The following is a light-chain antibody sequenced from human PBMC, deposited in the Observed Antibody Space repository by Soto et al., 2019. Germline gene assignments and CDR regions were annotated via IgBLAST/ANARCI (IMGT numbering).Light chain of an antibody. CDR3: AAWDDSLNGYYV. V-gene: IGLV1-44*01. CDR2: SNN. J-gene: IGLJ1*01. CDR1: SSNIGSNT. Sequence: QSVLTQPPSASWTPGQRVSISCSGSSSNIGSNTVNWYQQLPGTAPKLVIYSNNQRPSGVPDRFSGSKSGTSASLAISGLQSEDEADYYCAAWDDSLNGYYVFGTGTKVTVL.